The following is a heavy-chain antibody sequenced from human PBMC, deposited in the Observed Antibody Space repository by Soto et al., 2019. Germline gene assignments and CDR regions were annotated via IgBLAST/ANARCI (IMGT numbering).Heavy chain of an antibody. Sequence: ASVKVSCKASGYTFTSYAMHWVRQAPGQRLEWMGWINAGNGNTKYSQKFQGRVTITRDTSASTAYMELSSLRSEDTAVYYCARDRTARRLYSLPYYYGMGVWSQRTRGTVSS. CDR2: INAGNGNT. D-gene: IGHD5-18*01. V-gene: IGHV1-3*01. CDR1: GYTFTSYA. CDR3: ARDRTARRLYSLPYYYGMGV. J-gene: IGHJ6*02.